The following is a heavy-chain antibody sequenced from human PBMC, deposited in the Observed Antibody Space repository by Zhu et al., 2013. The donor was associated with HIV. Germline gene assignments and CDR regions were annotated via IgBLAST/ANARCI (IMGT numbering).Heavy chain of an antibody. CDR1: GGSISSYY. D-gene: IGHD3-10*01. CDR2: IYYSGST. J-gene: IGHJ4*02. Sequence: QVQLQESGPGLVKPSETLSLTCTVSGGSISSYYWSWIRQPPGKGLEWIGYIYYSGSTNYNPSLKSRVTISVDTSKNQFSLKLSSVTAADTAVYYCARVRLRVWFGESKPFDYWGQGTLVTVSS. CDR3: ARVRLRVWFGESKPFDY. V-gene: IGHV4-59*12.